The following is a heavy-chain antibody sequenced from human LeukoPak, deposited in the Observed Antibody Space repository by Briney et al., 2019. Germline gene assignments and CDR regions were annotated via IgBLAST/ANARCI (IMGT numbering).Heavy chain of an antibody. Sequence: SVKVSCKAYGGTFSSYTISWVRQAPGQGLEWMGRIIPILGIANYAQKFQGRVTITADKSTSTAYMELSSLRSEDTAVYYCARPGGCSSTSCYPFGGAFDIWGQGTMVTVSS. V-gene: IGHV1-69*02. CDR3: ARPGGCSSTSCYPFGGAFDI. D-gene: IGHD2-2*01. CDR1: GGTFSSYT. J-gene: IGHJ3*02. CDR2: IIPILGIA.